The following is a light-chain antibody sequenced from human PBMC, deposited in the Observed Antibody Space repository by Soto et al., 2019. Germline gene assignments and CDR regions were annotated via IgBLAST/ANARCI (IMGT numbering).Light chain of an antibody. CDR1: SSDVGGYNY. CDR2: EVS. Sequence: QSVLTNPASLSGSPGQSITISCTGTSSDVGGYNYVSWYQQHPGKAPKLMIYEVSNRPSGVSNRFSGSKSGNTASLTISGLQGEDEADYYCSSYTSSSAPVFGTGTKVTV. V-gene: IGLV2-14*01. CDR3: SSYTSSSAPV. J-gene: IGLJ1*01.